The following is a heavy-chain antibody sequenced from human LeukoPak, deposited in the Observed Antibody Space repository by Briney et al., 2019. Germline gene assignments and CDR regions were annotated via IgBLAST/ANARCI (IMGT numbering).Heavy chain of an antibody. Sequence: SVKVSCKASGGTFSSYAISWVRQAPGQGLEWMGRIIPIFGTANYAQKFQGRVTITTDESTSTAYMELSSLRSEDTAVYYCARQYEILTGHLDYWGQGTLVTVSS. D-gene: IGHD3-9*01. V-gene: IGHV1-69*05. CDR3: ARQYEILTGHLDY. J-gene: IGHJ4*02. CDR1: GGTFSSYA. CDR2: IIPIFGTA.